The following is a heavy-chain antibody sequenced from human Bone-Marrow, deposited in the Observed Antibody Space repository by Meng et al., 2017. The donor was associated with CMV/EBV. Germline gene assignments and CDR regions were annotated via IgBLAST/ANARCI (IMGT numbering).Heavy chain of an antibody. CDR1: GYTFTSYY. V-gene: IGHV1-46*01. CDR2: INPSGGST. Sequence: ASVKVSCKASGYTFTSYYMHWVRQAPGQGLEWMGIINPSGGSTSYAQKFQGRVTMTRDTSTSTVYMELSSLRSEDTAVYYCARDLMEGRDGGKGGYWGQGTLVTVSS. J-gene: IGHJ4*02. CDR3: ARDLMEGRDGGKGGY. D-gene: IGHD4-23*01.